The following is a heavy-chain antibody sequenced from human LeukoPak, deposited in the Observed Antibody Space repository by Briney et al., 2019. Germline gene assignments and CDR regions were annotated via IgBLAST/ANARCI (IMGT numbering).Heavy chain of an antibody. V-gene: IGHV3-21*01. CDR2: ISSSSSYI. J-gene: IGHJ5*02. CDR3: ARDPTTVTNLDWFDP. D-gene: IGHD4-17*01. CDR1: GFTFSSYS. Sequence: TGGSLRLSCAASGFTFSSYSMNWVRQAPGKGLEWVSSISSSSSYIYYADSVKGRFTISRDNAKNSLYLQMNSLRAEDTAVYYCARDPTTVTNLDWFDPWGQGTLVTVSS.